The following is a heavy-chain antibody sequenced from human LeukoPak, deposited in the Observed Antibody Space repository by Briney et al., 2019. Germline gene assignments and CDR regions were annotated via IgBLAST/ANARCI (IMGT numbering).Heavy chain of an antibody. V-gene: IGHV3-48*02. J-gene: IGHJ4*02. CDR3: SRDPRPCDY. CDR1: GFTFSSYA. CDR2: ISGSGSVI. Sequence: GGSLRLSCAASGFTFSSYAMSWVRQAPGKGLESVAYISGSGSVIVYADSVKGRFTISRDNAQNSLYLQMNSLTDEDTAVYYCSRDPRPCDYWGQGTLVTVSS.